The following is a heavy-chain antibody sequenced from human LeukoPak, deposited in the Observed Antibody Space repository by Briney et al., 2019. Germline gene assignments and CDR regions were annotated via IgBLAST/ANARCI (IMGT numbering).Heavy chain of an antibody. CDR2: IIPIFGTA. CDR1: GGTFSSYA. Sequence: SVKVSCKASGGTFSSYAISWVRQAPGQGLEWMGGIIPIFGTANYAQKFQGRVTMTRNTSISTAYMELNSLRSEDTAVYYCARGSSKYYDFWSGYYDYYYYYGMDVWGQGTTVTVSS. J-gene: IGHJ6*02. V-gene: IGHV1-69*05. D-gene: IGHD3-3*01. CDR3: ARGSSKYYDFWSGYYDYYYYYGMDV.